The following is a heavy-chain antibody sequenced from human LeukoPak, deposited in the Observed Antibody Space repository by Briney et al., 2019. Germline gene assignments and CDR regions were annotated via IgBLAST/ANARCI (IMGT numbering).Heavy chain of an antibody. CDR2: IGGCGGNT. Sequence: GGSLRLSCAASRFTFSSYAMSWVRQAPGKGLEWVSVIGGCGGNTYYADSVKGRFTISRDNSKNTLYLQMNSLRAEDTAVYYCAREGAYSGYDYVTYYYYYGMDVWGQGTTVTVSS. J-gene: IGHJ6*02. V-gene: IGHV3-23*01. D-gene: IGHD5-12*01. CDR1: RFTFSSYA. CDR3: AREGAYSGYDYVTYYYYYGMDV.